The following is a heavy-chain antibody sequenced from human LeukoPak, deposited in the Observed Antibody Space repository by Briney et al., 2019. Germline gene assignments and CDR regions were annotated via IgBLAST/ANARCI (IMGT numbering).Heavy chain of an antibody. CDR3: ARRPRSSSWLLDSDAFDI. CDR1: GGSISSDTYY. Sequence: SETLSLTCSVSGGSISSDTYYWSWIRQPAGKGLEWIGHIYTSGSTNYNPSLKSRVTISVDTSKNQFSLKLSSVTAADTAVYYCARRPRSSSWLLDSDAFDIWGQGTMVTVSS. J-gene: IGHJ3*02. V-gene: IGHV4-61*09. D-gene: IGHD6-13*01. CDR2: IYTSGST.